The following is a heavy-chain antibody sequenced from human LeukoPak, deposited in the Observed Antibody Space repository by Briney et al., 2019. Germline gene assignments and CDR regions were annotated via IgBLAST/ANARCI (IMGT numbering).Heavy chain of an antibody. D-gene: IGHD5-18*01. J-gene: IGHJ4*02. V-gene: IGHV3-23*01. CDR3: AKGNGYSYGRYYFDY. CDR2: ITASGGNT. CDR1: GFTLSSYA. Sequence: GGSLRLSCAASGFTLSSYAMGWVRQAPGKGLEWVSAITASGGNTYYADSVKGRFTISRDNSKNPLYLQVNSLRAEDTAVYYCAKGNGYSYGRYYFDYWGQGTLVTVSS.